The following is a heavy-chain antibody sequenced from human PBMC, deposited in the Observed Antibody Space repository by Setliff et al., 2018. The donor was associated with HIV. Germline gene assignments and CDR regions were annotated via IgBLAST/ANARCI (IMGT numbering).Heavy chain of an antibody. CDR3: ARWSGRTGGF. D-gene: IGHD5-12*01. V-gene: IGHV3-7*03. J-gene: IGHJ4*02. CDR2: IRRDEGEK. Sequence: GGSLRLSCAASGFTFSSYWMSWVRQPPGKGLEWVANIRRDEGEKYYVDSVKGRFTISRDNAKNSLYLQMSSLRVDDTAVYYCARWSGRTGGFWGQGILVTVSS. CDR1: GFTFSSYW.